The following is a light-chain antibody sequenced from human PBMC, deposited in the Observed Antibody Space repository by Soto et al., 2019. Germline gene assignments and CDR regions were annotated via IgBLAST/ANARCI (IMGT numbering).Light chain of an antibody. CDR1: QSISSW. J-gene: IGKJ1*01. CDR3: QYYNSSCWT. Sequence: DITLTQSPSTLSASVGDRVTITCRASQSISSWLAWYQQKPGKAPKFLIYKTSNLESGVPSRFSGSGSGTEFTLTTGSLQPDDFATYYGQYYNSSCWTFGQGTKVDIK. V-gene: IGKV1-5*03. CDR2: KTS.